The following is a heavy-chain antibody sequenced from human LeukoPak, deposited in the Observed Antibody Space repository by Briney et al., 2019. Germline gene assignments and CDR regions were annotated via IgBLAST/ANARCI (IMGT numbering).Heavy chain of an antibody. CDR3: ARDHNWAPDY. CDR1: GYTFTDHY. D-gene: IGHD1-20*01. Sequence: ASVKVSCKALGYTFTDHYFHWVRQAPGQGLEWVGWIHPGRGDTNYAQKFQGRVTLTRDTSISTAYMELSRLTSDDTAVYYCARDHNWAPDYWGQGTLVSVSS. J-gene: IGHJ4*02. CDR2: IHPGRGDT. V-gene: IGHV1-2*02.